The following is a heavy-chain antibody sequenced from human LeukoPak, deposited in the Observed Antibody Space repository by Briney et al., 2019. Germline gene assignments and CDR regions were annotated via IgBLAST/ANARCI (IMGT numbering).Heavy chain of an antibody. CDR3: VGVAAAGTEGYYYGMDV. CDR1: GGSISSYY. J-gene: IGHJ6*02. Sequence: PSETLSLTCTVSGGSISSYYWSWLRQPPGKGLEWIGYIYYSGSTNYNPSLKSRVTISVDTSKNQFSLKLSSVTAADTAVNYCVGVAAAGTEGYYYGMDVWGQGTTVTVSS. CDR2: IYYSGST. V-gene: IGHV4-59*01. D-gene: IGHD6-13*01.